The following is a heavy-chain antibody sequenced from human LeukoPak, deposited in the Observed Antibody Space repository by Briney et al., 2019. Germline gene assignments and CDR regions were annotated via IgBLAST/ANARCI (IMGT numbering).Heavy chain of an antibody. CDR3: ARVPNRSYYDSSGYYPY. J-gene: IGHJ4*02. Sequence: GASVKVSCKASGYTFTGYYMHWVRQAPGQGLEWMGWINPNSGGTNYAQKFQGRVTMTRDTSISTAYMELSRLRSDDTAVYYCARVPNRSYYDSSGYYPYRGQGTLVTVSS. CDR2: INPNSGGT. V-gene: IGHV1-2*02. D-gene: IGHD3-22*01. CDR1: GYTFTGYY.